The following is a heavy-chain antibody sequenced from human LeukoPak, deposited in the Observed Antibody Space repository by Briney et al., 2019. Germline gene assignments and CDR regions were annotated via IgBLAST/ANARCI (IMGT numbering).Heavy chain of an antibody. V-gene: IGHV3-21*01. CDR3: AKAPRWSQYSFDY. J-gene: IGHJ4*02. D-gene: IGHD4-23*01. CDR2: ISSTSSFI. CDR1: GFTFSSYS. Sequence: GGSLRLSCAASGFTFSSYSINWVRQAPGKGLEWVSCISSTSSFIYYADSVKGRFTISRDDSKNTLYLQMNSVRDEDTAVYYCAKAPRWSQYSFDYWGQGTLVTVSS.